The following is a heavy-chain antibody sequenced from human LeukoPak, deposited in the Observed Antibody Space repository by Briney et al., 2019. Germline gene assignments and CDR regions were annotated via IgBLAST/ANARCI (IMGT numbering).Heavy chain of an antibody. V-gene: IGHV4-38-2*02. CDR1: GYSIRNGYN. Sequence: SETLSLTCTVSGYSIRNGYNWGWIRLSPGKGLEWLGSIYQSGSTYDNPSLKSRVTISVDTSKNQFSLKLSSVTAADTAVYYCARDTYYYGSGSSNRIFDYWGQGTLVTVSS. J-gene: IGHJ4*02. CDR3: ARDTYYYGSGSSNRIFDY. CDR2: IYQSGST. D-gene: IGHD3-10*01.